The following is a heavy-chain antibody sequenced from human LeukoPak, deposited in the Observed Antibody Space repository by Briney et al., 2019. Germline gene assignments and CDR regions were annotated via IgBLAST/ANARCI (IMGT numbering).Heavy chain of an antibody. V-gene: IGHV4-59*01. CDR2: VYDNGRTNYSGRT. CDR1: GGSMSDSY. CDR3: ARGHRYNNGYPYFDS. D-gene: IGHD5-12*01. Sequence: NPSETLSLTCGVSGGSMSDSYWSWIRQPPGKGLEWIGFVYDNGRTNYSGRTTYNPSLAGRVTMSMDTSKNQFSLKMSSVTAADTAVYFCARGHRYNNGYPYFDSWGQGTLVSVSS. J-gene: IGHJ4*02.